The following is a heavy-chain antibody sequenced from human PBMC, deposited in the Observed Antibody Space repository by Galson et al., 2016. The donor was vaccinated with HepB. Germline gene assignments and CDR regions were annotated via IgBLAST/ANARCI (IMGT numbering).Heavy chain of an antibody. CDR2: IRSKTHSSAT. V-gene: IGHV3-73*01. Sequence: SLRLSCAGSGFIFSGSVMHWVRQASGEGLEWVGRIRSKTHSSATAYATSVEGRFTISRDDSKNTTYLLMNSLKTEDTVVYYCSSRDFTHYGVDYWGLGTLVIVSS. J-gene: IGHJ4*02. CDR1: GFIFSGSV. D-gene: IGHD3-16*01. CDR3: SSRDFTHYGVDY.